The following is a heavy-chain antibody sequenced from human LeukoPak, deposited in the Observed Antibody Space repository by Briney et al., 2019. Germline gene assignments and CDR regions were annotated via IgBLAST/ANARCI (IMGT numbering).Heavy chain of an antibody. CDR2: ISWNSGSI. D-gene: IGHD3-22*01. V-gene: IGHV3-9*03. Sequence: GRSLRLSCAASGFTFDDYAMHWVRQAPGKGLEWVSGISWNSGSIGYADSVKGRFTISRDNAKNSLYLQMNSLRAEDMALYYCAKDDDSSGYHSLVLDYWGQGTLVTVSS. J-gene: IGHJ4*02. CDR3: AKDDDSSGYHSLVLDY. CDR1: GFTFDDYA.